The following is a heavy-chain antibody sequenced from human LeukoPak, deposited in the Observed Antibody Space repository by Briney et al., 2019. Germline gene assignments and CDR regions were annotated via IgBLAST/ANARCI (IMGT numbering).Heavy chain of an antibody. CDR3: ARSVEMTTIGAYFDY. Sequence: SETLSLTCTVSGGSISSNYWSWIRQPPGKGLEWSGYIYYSGSTNYNPSLKSRVTISVDTSKNQFSLKVSSVTAADTAVYYCARSVEMTTIGAYFDYWGQGTLVTVSS. D-gene: IGHD5-24*01. CDR2: IYYSGST. J-gene: IGHJ4*02. V-gene: IGHV4-59*01. CDR1: GGSISSNY.